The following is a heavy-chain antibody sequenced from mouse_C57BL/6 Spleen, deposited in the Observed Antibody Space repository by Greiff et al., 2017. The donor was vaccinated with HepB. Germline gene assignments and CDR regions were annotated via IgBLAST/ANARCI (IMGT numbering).Heavy chain of an antibody. CDR3: ARDGYYAFAY. CDR2: INPNNGGT. Sequence: EVQLQQSGPELVKPGASVKMSCKASGYTFTDYNRYWVKQSHGKSLEWFGNINPNNGGTSYNKKFKGKATLTVNKSSSTAYMELRSLTSEDSAVYYCARDGYYAFAYWGQRTLVTVSA. CDR1: GYTFTDYN. D-gene: IGHD2-3*01. V-gene: IGHV1-22*01. J-gene: IGHJ3*01.